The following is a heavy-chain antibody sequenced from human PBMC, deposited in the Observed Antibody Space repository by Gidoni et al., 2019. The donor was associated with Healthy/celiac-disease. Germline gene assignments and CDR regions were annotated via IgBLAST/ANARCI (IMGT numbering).Heavy chain of an antibody. D-gene: IGHD3-10*01. CDR1: GGSFSGYY. CDR3: ARGRPRYGSGSYTYMDV. CDR2: INHSGST. V-gene: IGHV4-34*01. J-gene: IGHJ6*03. Sequence: QVQLQQWGAGLLKPSETLSLTCAVYGGSFSGYYWSWICQPPGKGLEWIGEINHSGSTNYNPSLKSRVTISVDTSKNQFSLKLSSVTAADTAVYYCARGRPRYGSGSYTYMDVWGKGTTVTVSS.